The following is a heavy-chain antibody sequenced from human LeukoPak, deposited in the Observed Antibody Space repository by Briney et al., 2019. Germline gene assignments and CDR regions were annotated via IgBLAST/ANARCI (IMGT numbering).Heavy chain of an antibody. CDR2: IYYSGST. CDR1: GGSISSGDYY. D-gene: IGHD4-23*01. Sequence: SETLSLTCTVSGGSISSGDYYWSWIRQPPGKGLEWIGYIYYSGSTYYNPSLKSRVTISVDTSKNQFSLKLSSVTAADTAVYYCARDLGGDGGNGYWGQGTLVTVSS. CDR3: ARDLGGDGGNGY. V-gene: IGHV4-30-4*08. J-gene: IGHJ4*02.